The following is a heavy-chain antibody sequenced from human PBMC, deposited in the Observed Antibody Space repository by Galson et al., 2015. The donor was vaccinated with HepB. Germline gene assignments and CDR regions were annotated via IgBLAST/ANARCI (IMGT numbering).Heavy chain of an antibody. CDR3: ARSYYDSSGTIDY. J-gene: IGHJ4*02. D-gene: IGHD3-22*01. CDR2: IWYDGSNK. Sequence: SLRLSCAASGFTFSSYGMHWVRQAPGKGLEWVAVIWYDGSNKYYADSVKGRFTISRDNSKNTLYLQMNSLRAEDTAVYYCARSYYDSSGTIDYWGQGTLVTVSS. V-gene: IGHV3-33*01. CDR1: GFTFSSYG.